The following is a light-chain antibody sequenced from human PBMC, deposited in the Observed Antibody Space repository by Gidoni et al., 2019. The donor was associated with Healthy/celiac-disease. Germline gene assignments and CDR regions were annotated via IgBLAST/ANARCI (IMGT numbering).Light chain of an antibody. Sequence: DIQMTQSPSSRSASVGDRVTITCRASQSISSYLNWYQQKPGKAPKLLIYAASSLQSGVPSRFSGSGSGTDFTLTISSLQPDDFATYYCQQSYSTLLTFGPGTKVDIK. CDR3: QQSYSTLLT. V-gene: IGKV1-39*01. CDR2: AAS. CDR1: QSISSY. J-gene: IGKJ3*01.